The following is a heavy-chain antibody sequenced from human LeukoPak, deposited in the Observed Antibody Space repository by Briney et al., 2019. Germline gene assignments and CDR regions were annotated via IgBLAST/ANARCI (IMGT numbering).Heavy chain of an antibody. CDR2: VKSKTDGETT. J-gene: IGHJ4*02. CDR1: GFTFSDTW. CDR3: STQLEWESRSDY. V-gene: IGHV3-15*01. D-gene: IGHD1-26*01. Sequence: GGSLRPSCAASGFTFSDTWMSWVRQAPGKGLEWVGRVKSKTDGETTDYAAPVKGRFTVSRDDSKNTLYLQMNSLRTDDTAVYYCSTQLEWESRSDYWGQGTLVTVSS.